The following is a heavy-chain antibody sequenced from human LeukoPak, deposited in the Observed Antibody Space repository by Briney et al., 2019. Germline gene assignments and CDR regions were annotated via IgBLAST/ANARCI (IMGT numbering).Heavy chain of an antibody. CDR3: AKTDYDFWSGRAYYFDY. CDR1: GFTFSSYA. D-gene: IGHD3-3*01. J-gene: IGHJ4*02. Sequence: GGSLRLSCSASGFTFSSYAMHWVRQAPGKGLEYVSAISGSGGSTYYADSVKGRFTISRDNSKNTLYLQMNSLRAEDTAVYYCAKTDYDFWSGRAYYFDYWGQGTLVTVSS. V-gene: IGHV3-64*04. CDR2: ISGSGGST.